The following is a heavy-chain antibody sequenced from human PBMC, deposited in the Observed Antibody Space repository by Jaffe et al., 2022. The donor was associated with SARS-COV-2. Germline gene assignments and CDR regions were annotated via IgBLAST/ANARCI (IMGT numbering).Heavy chain of an antibody. CDR3: AKVPRSRENWLDP. J-gene: IGHJ5*02. V-gene: IGHV3-23*04. D-gene: IGHD1-26*01. CDR1: GFSFTTYA. CDR2: ISARGDTT. Sequence: EVHLVESGGGLVQPGGSPRLSCAASGFSFTTYAMTWLRQAPGKGLEWVSAISARGDTTFYADSVKGRFTISRDNSKDTLYLQMNNLRADDTATYYCAKVPRSRENWLDPWGQGTLVTVSP.